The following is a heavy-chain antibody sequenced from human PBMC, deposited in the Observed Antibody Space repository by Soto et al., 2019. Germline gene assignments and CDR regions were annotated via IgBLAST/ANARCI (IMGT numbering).Heavy chain of an antibody. CDR3: ARAPNFLGVVVAAVNDAFDI. J-gene: IGHJ3*02. V-gene: IGHV4-34*01. Sequence: KGLEWIGEINHSGSTNYNPSLKSRVTISVDTSKNQFSLKLSSVTAADTAVYYCARAPNFLGVVVAAVNDAFDIWRPGTMVT. CDR2: INHSGST. D-gene: IGHD2-15*01.